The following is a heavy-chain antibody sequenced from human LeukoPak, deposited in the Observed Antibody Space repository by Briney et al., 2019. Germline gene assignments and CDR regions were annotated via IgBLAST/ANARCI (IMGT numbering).Heavy chain of an antibody. J-gene: IGHJ6*02. CDR1: GGSISSYS. CDR3: ARDKTTPYYYYGMDV. V-gene: IGHV4-59*01. CDR2: IYYSGST. D-gene: IGHD1-7*01. Sequence: SETLSLTCTVSGGSISSYSWSWIRQPPWKGLEWIGYIYYSGSTNYNTSLKSRVTISVDTSKNQFSLKLSSVTAADTAIYYCARDKTTPYYYYGMDVWGQGTTVTVSS.